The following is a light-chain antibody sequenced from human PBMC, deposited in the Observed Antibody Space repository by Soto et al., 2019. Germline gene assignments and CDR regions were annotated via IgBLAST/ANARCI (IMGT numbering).Light chain of an antibody. J-gene: IGKJ1*01. CDR2: GAS. CDR3: QQYGASPPSWT. Sequence: ETVLTQSPGTLSLSPGERATLSCRASQVVSRSYLPWYQQIPGQAPRLLIYGASSRATGIPDRFSGSGSGTDFTLTISRLEPEDFAVYYCQQYGASPPSWTFGQGTKVEIK. CDR1: QVVSRSY. V-gene: IGKV3-20*01.